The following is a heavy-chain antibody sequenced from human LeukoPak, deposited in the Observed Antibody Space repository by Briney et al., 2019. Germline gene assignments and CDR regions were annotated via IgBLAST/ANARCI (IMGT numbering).Heavy chain of an antibody. V-gene: IGHV7-4-1*02. CDR3: ARESSLSDFWSGYSQIDY. CDR1: GYTFTSYA. CDR2: INTNTGNP. Sequence: ASVKVSRKASGYTFTSYAMNWVRQAPGQGLEWMGWINTNTGNPTYAQGFTGRFVFSLDTSVSTAYLQISSLKAEDTAVYYCARESSLSDFWSGYSQIDYWGQGTLVTVSS. D-gene: IGHD3-3*01. J-gene: IGHJ4*02.